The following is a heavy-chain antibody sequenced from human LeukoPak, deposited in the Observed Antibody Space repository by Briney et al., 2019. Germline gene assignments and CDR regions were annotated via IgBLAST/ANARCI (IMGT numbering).Heavy chain of an antibody. J-gene: IGHJ6*02. D-gene: IGHD3-3*01. Sequence: GGSLRLSCAASGFTFSSYAMSWVRQAPGKGLEWVSAISGSGGSTYYADSVKGRFTISRDNAKNSLYLQMNSLRAEDTAVYYCARDRGYDFWSGYQTFYYYYYGMDVWGQGTTVTVSS. CDR3: ARDRGYDFWSGYQTFYYYYYGMDV. V-gene: IGHV3-23*01. CDR1: GFTFSSYA. CDR2: ISGSGGST.